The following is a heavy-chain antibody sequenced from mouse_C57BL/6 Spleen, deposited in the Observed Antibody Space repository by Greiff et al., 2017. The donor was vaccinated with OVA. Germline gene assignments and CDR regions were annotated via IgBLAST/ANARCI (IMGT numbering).Heavy chain of an antibody. J-gene: IGHJ4*01. Sequence: EVQVVESGGGLVQPKGSLKLSCAASGFSFNTYAMNWVRQAPGKGLEWVARIRSKSNNYATYYADSVKDRFTISRDDSESMLYLQMNNLKTEDTAMYYCVAAYYSSPYAMDYWGQGTSVTVSS. CDR1: GFSFNTYA. CDR3: VAAYYSSPYAMDY. V-gene: IGHV10-1*01. D-gene: IGHD2-12*01. CDR2: IRSKSNNYAT.